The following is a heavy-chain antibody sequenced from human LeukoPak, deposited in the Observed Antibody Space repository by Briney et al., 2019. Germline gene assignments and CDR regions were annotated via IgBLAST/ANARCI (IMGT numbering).Heavy chain of an antibody. CDR3: AKGTQPLWFGELYFDY. J-gene: IGHJ4*02. Sequence: GGSLRLSCAASGFTFSSYGMHWVRQAPGKGLEWVAVISYDGSNKYYADSVKGRFTISRDNSKNTLYLQMNSLRAEDTAVYYCAKGTQPLWFGELYFDYWGQGTLVTVSS. V-gene: IGHV3-30*18. D-gene: IGHD3-10*01. CDR2: ISYDGSNK. CDR1: GFTFSSYG.